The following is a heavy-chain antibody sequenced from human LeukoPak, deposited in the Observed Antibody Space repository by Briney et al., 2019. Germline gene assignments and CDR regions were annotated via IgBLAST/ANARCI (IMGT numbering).Heavy chain of an antibody. CDR2: ISWNSGSI. J-gene: IGHJ4*02. CDR3: AKTRGGWYEGIFDY. CDR1: GFTFDDYA. Sequence: PGRSLRLSCAASGFTFDDYAMHWVRQAPGKGLEWVSGISWNSGSIGYADSVKGRFTISRDNAKNSLYLQMNSLRAEDTALYYCAKTRGGWYEGIFDYWGQGTLVTVSS. V-gene: IGHV3-9*01. D-gene: IGHD6-19*01.